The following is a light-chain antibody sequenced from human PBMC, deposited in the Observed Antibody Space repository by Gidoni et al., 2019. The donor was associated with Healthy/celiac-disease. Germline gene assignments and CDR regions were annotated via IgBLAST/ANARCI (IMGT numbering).Light chain of an antibody. Sequence: DIVMTQSPDSLAVSRGERATINCKSSQSVLYSSNNKKYLAWYHQKPGQPLKLLIYWASTREYGVPDRFSGSGSGKDFTLTISSLQAEDVAVYYCQQDYSTPRTFGQGTKVEIK. CDR1: QSVLYSSNNKKY. CDR2: WAS. CDR3: QQDYSTPRT. J-gene: IGKJ1*01. V-gene: IGKV4-1*01.